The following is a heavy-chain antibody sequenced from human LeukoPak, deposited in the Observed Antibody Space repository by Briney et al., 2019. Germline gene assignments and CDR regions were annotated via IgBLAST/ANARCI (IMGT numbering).Heavy chain of an antibody. CDR1: GFTLSNYG. V-gene: IGHV3-23*01. J-gene: IGHJ4*02. Sequence: GGSLRLSCAASGFTLSNYGVSWVRQAPGKGPEWVSHIYGVGANTYYADSVKGRFTISRDNSKNTLYLQMNSLRAEDTAVYYCAKAMTTVTSLFDYWGQGTLVTVSS. D-gene: IGHD4-17*01. CDR2: IYGVGANT. CDR3: AKAMTTVTSLFDY.